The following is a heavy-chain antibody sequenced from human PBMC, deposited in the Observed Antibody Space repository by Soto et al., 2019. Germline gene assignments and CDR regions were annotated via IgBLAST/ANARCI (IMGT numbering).Heavy chain of an antibody. V-gene: IGHV3-23*01. CDR2: ISGSGGTT. CDR3: AKEHLWLPEY. Sequence: EVQLLESGGGLVQPGGSLRLSCAASGFTFSSYGMSWVRQAPGKGLEWVSSISGSGGTTYYADSVKGRFTISRDNSKNTLYLQMNSRRAEDTAVYYCAKEHLWLPEYWGQGTLVTVSS. J-gene: IGHJ4*02. D-gene: IGHD5-18*01. CDR1: GFTFSSYG.